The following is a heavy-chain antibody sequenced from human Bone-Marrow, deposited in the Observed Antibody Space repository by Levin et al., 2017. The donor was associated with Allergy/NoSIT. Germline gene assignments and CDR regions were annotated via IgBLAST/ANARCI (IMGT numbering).Heavy chain of an antibody. CDR3: ARGANSISGYSYGSYNWFDP. Sequence: PGGSLRLSCAVYGGSFSGYYWSWIRQPPGKGLEWIGEINHSGSTNYNPSLKSRVTISVDTSKNQFSLKLSSVTAADTAVYYCARGANSISGYSYGSYNWFDPWGQGTLVTVSS. D-gene: IGHD5-18*01. V-gene: IGHV4-34*01. CDR1: GGSFSGYY. CDR2: INHSGST. J-gene: IGHJ5*02.